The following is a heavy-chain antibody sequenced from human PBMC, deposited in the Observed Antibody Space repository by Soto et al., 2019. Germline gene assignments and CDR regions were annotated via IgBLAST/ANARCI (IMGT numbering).Heavy chain of an antibody. D-gene: IGHD1-26*01. J-gene: IGHJ6*02. Sequence: QVQLVQSGAEVKKPGSSVKVSCKASGGTFSSYAISWVRQAPGQGLEWMGGIIPIFGTANYAQKFQGRVTITADESTSKAYMELSSLRSEDTAVYYCASSIVGATTYYYYGMDVWGQGTTVTVSS. CDR1: GGTFSSYA. V-gene: IGHV1-69*12. CDR3: ASSIVGATTYYYYGMDV. CDR2: IIPIFGTA.